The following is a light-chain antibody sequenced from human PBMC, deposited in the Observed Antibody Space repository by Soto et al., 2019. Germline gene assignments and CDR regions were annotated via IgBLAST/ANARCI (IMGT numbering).Light chain of an antibody. V-gene: IGKV3-20*01. Sequence: EIVLTQSPGTLSLSPGERATLSCRASQSVSSTYLAWYQQKPGQAPRLLIYGASNRATGIPDRFSGSGSGTDSTLTISRLEPEDFAEYYCQQYGTSYTFGQGTK. CDR2: GAS. J-gene: IGKJ2*01. CDR3: QQYGTSYT. CDR1: QSVSSTY.